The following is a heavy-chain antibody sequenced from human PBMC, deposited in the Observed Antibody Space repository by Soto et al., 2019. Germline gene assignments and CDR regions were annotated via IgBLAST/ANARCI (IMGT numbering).Heavy chain of an antibody. D-gene: IGHD2-2*01. J-gene: IGHJ3*02. Sequence: GESLKISCKGSGYSFTSYWIGWVRQMPGKGLEWMGIIHPGDSDTRYSPSFQGQVTISADKSISTAYLQWSSLKASDTAMYYCAYCSSKSYPETCAFDIWGQGTMVTVS. CDR3: AYCSSKSYPETCAFDI. V-gene: IGHV5-51*01. CDR2: IHPGDSDT. CDR1: GYSFTSYW.